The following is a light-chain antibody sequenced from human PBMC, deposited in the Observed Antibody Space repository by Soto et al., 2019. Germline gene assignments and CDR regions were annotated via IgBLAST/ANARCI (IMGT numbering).Light chain of an antibody. CDR2: GTS. CDR3: QQYGSSIT. Sequence: EIVLTRSPGTLSLSPGERATLSCRASQSVPRIYLAWYQQKPGQAPRLLIYGTSSRATGIPDRFSGSGSGTDFTLTISRLEPEDFAVFYCQQYGSSITFGQGTRLEIK. V-gene: IGKV3-20*01. CDR1: QSVPRIY. J-gene: IGKJ5*01.